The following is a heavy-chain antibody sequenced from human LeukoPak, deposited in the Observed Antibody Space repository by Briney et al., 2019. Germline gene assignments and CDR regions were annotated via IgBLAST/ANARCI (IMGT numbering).Heavy chain of an antibody. D-gene: IGHD5-12*01. CDR2: ISYDGSNK. CDR1: GFTFSSYG. Sequence: GRSLRLSCAASGFTFSSYGMHWVRQAPGKGLEWVAVISYDGSNKYYADSVKGRLTISRDNSKNTLYLQMNSLRAEDTAVYYCARMATNLPVFDYWGQGTLVTVSS. CDR3: ARMATNLPVFDY. V-gene: IGHV3-30*03. J-gene: IGHJ4*02.